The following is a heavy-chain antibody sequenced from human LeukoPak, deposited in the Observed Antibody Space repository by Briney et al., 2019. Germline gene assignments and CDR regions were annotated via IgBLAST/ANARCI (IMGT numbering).Heavy chain of an antibody. CDR1: GFTFSDYY. CDR3: AKGADVVVVAAAPFDY. CDR2: ISSSGSTI. Sequence: GGSLRLSCAASGFTFSDYYMSWIRQAPGKGLEWVSYISSSGSTIYYADSVKGRFTISRDNSKNTLYLQMNSLRAEDTAVYYCAKGADVVVVAAAPFDYWGQGTLVTVSS. V-gene: IGHV3-11*01. J-gene: IGHJ4*02. D-gene: IGHD2-15*01.